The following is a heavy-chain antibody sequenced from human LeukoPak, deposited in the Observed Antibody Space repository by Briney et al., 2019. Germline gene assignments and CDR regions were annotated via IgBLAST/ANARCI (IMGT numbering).Heavy chain of an antibody. CDR2: ISWNSGSI. J-gene: IGHJ4*02. Sequence: GGSLRLSCAASGFTFDDYAMQWVRQAPGKGLEWVSGISWNSGSIGYADSVKGRFTISRDNAKNSLYLQMNSLRAEDTALYYCAKDRGLRNQWLQLTHDYWGQGTLVSVSS. V-gene: IGHV3-9*01. CDR3: AKDRGLRNQWLQLTHDY. CDR1: GFTFDDYA. D-gene: IGHD5-24*01.